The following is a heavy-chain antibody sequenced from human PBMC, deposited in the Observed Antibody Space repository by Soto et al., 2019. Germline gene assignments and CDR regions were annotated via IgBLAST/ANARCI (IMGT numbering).Heavy chain of an antibody. CDR1: GGSFSGYY. Sequence: SETLSLTCAVYGGSFSGYYWSWIRQPPGKGLEWIGEINHSGSTNYNPSLKSRVTISVDTSKNQFSLKLSSVTAADTAVNYCARKRGGSITIFGVVTHYYYYGMDVWGQGTTVTVSS. CDR3: ARKRGGSITIFGVVTHYYYYGMDV. V-gene: IGHV4-34*01. CDR2: INHSGST. D-gene: IGHD3-3*01. J-gene: IGHJ6*02.